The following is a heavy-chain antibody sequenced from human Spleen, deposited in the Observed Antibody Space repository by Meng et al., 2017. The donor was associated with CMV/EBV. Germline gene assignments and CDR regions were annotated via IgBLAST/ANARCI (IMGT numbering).Heavy chain of an antibody. CDR3: AGVKPAAKGYWYCDL. CDR1: GGSGSNYY. J-gene: IGHJ2*01. Sequence: SETLSLTCTVSGGSGSNYYWSWIRQPPGKGLEWLGYIYYSGSTNYNPSLESRVTISVDTSKKQFSLNLSSVTAADTAVYYCAGVKPAAKGYWYCDLWGRGTLVTVSS. D-gene: IGHD2-2*01. CDR2: IYYSGST. V-gene: IGHV4-59*02.